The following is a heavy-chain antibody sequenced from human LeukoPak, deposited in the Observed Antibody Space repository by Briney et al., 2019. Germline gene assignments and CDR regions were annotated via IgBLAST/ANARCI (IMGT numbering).Heavy chain of an antibody. CDR3: ARRVDATRWFDP. Sequence: GGSLRLSCAASGFTFSNYFMHWVRQAPGRGLVWVSRINPDGTNTMYAGSVEGRFTISRDNAKNILYLQMNSLRDDDTAVYYCARRVDATRWFDPWGQGTLVTVSS. J-gene: IGHJ5*02. D-gene: IGHD2-15*01. CDR2: INPDGTNT. CDR1: GFTFSNYF. V-gene: IGHV3-74*03.